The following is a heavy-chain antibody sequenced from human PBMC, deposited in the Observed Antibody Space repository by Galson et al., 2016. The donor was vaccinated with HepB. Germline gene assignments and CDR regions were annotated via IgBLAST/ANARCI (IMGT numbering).Heavy chain of an antibody. J-gene: IGHJ2*01. CDR1: GDSISSGHW. CDR2: IYYSGST. Sequence: TLSLTCAVSGDSISSGHWWGWIRQSPGKGLEWIGLIYYSGSTYYNPSLKSRVTMSVATSKNQFFLRLSSVTAVDTAVYYCAKTYGDYFILGWSFDLWGRGTLVTVSS. V-gene: IGHV4-28*02. D-gene: IGHD4-17*01. CDR3: AKTYGDYFILGWSFDL.